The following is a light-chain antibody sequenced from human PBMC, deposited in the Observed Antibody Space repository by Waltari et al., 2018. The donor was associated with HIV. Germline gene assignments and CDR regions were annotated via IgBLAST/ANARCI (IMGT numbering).Light chain of an antibody. Sequence: EIVLTQSPATLSVSPGERATLSCRASQSVTRNLAWYQLKPGQVPRLLIYAASTWAPGIPARFSGSASGTEFTRTISSLQSEDLAVYYCQQYNHWPPFSFTFGPGTKVEIK. CDR3: QQYNHWPPFSFT. CDR2: AAS. V-gene: IGKV3-15*01. J-gene: IGKJ3*01. CDR1: QSVTRN.